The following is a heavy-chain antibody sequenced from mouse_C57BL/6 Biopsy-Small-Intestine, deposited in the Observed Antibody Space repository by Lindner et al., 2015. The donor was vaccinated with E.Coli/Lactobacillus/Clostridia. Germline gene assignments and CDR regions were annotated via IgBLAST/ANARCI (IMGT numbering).Heavy chain of an antibody. V-gene: IGHV9-3-1*01. CDR3: AKEGQGLVPVDLVIGMDV. CDR1: GYAFSNFA. Sequence: VKVSCKASGYAFSNFAMNWVRRAPGRGLEWMGWINTYTGNPTYAQGFTGRFVFSLDTSVSTTYLQISSLKAEDSAVYYCAKEGQGLVPVDLVIGMDVWGQGTTVTVS. D-gene: IGHD2-10*02. J-gene: IGHJ1*01. CDR2: INTYTGNP.